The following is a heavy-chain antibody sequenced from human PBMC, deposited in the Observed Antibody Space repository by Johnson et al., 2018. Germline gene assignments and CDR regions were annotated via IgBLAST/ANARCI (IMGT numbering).Heavy chain of an antibody. V-gene: IGHV3-23*04. J-gene: IGHJ3*02. Sequence: VQLVESGGGLVQPGGSLRLSCAASGLTFSSYAMNWVRQAPGKGLDWVSVISASGGVTYYADSVKGRFTISRDNSIYTLYLQINSLRPGDTAVDYCAKGDHTRGQAFDIWGQGTVVTVSS. D-gene: IGHD3-10*01. CDR3: AKGDHTRGQAFDI. CDR2: ISASGGVT. CDR1: GLTFSSYA.